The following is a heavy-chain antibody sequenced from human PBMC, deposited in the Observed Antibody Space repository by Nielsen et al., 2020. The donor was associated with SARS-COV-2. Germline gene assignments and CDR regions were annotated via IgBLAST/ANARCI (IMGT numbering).Heavy chain of an antibody. V-gene: IGHV4-59*12. Sequence: SETLSLTCTVSGGAISSYYWTWIRQPPEKGLEWIAYIYDSGNTNYNPSLKSRVTISVDTSKNQFSLRMSSVTAADTAKYYCARGGGRGWLVFFDSWGQGTLVTVSS. D-gene: IGHD6-19*01. CDR3: ARGGGRGWLVFFDS. CDR2: IYDSGNT. CDR1: GGAISSYY. J-gene: IGHJ4*02.